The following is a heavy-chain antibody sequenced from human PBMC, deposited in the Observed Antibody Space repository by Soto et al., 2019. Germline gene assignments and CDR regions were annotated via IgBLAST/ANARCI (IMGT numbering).Heavy chain of an antibody. CDR2: ISGSGGNT. D-gene: IGHD3-16*01. Sequence: EVQLLESGGGLVQPGGSLRLSCAASGFTFSPYATTWVRQAPGKGLEWVSSISGSGGNTNYADSVKGRFTVSRDNSKRTLSLQMNSLTEEDTAIYYCAKGLRRLLRTQYYYGLDVWGRGTTVTVSS. V-gene: IGHV3-23*01. CDR1: GFTFSPYA. J-gene: IGHJ6*02. CDR3: AKGLRRLLRTQYYYGLDV.